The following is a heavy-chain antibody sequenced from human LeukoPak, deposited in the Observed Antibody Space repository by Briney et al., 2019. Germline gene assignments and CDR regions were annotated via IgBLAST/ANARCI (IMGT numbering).Heavy chain of an antibody. CDR1: GFIFSSYG. D-gene: IGHD3-10*01. V-gene: IGHV3-30*02. CDR2: IRYDGSNK. CDR3: AKKGYYASGSYFDY. Sequence: PGGSLRLSCAASGFIFSSYGMHWVRQAPGKGLEWVAFIRYDGSNKYYADSVKGRFTISRDNSKNTLYLQMNSLRAEDTAMYYCAKKGYYASGSYFDYWGQGTLVTVSS. J-gene: IGHJ4*02.